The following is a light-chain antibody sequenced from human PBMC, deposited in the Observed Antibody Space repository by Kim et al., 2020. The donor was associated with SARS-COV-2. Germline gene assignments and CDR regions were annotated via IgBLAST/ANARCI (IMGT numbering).Light chain of an antibody. Sequence: GQSVTISCTGTSRDVGHYDYVSWYQHHPGKAPRHLLFDVNKRPSGVPDRFSGSKSGNTASLTISSLQADDEADFYCYSYAGYYNWVFGGGTRLTVL. CDR2: DVN. CDR1: SRDVGHYDY. V-gene: IGLV2-11*01. CDR3: YSYAGYYNWV. J-gene: IGLJ3*02.